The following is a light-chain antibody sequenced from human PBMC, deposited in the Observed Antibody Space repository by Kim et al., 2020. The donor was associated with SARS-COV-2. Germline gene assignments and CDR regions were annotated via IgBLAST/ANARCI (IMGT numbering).Light chain of an antibody. Sequence: EIVMTQFPATLSVSPGERVTLSCRASQTVTNYLAWYQQRPGQAPTLLIHGASTRATGVPARFSGGGSGTDFTLTISSLQSEDFTIYYCQQYYNWPLTFGGGTKVEI. V-gene: IGKV3-15*01. CDR2: GAS. J-gene: IGKJ4*01. CDR3: QQYYNWPLT. CDR1: QTVTNY.